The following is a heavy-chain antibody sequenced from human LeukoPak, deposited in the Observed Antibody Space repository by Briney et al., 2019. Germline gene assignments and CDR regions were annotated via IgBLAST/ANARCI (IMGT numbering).Heavy chain of an antibody. CDR1: GFSFRDYW. D-gene: IGHD3-10*01. Sequence: GRSLRLSCEASGFSFRDYWMTWIRQAPGKGLEWVANIKQDTIEENYLDSVRGRFTISRDNAKNSLYLQMNSLRAEDTAVYYCASGFGIFDYWGQGALVTVSS. V-gene: IGHV3-7*01. J-gene: IGHJ4*02. CDR2: IKQDTIEE. CDR3: ASGFGIFDY.